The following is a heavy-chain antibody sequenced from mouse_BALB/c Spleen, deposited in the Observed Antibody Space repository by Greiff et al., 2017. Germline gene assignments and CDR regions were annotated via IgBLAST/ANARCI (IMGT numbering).Heavy chain of an antibody. J-gene: IGHJ2*01. CDR3: ARDDGYFDY. CDR2: ISNLAYSI. D-gene: IGHD2-3*01. V-gene: IGHV5-15*02. Sequence: EVKLVESGGGLVQPGGSRELSCAASGFTFSDYGMAWVRQAPGKGPEWVAFISNLAYSIYYADTVTGRFTISRENAKNTLYLEMSSLRSEDTAMYYCARDDGYFDYWGQGTTLTVSS. CDR1: GFTFSDYG.